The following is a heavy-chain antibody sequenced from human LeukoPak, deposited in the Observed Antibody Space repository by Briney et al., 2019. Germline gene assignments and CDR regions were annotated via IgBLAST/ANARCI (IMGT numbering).Heavy chain of an antibody. Sequence: QTGGSLRLSCAASGFTFISYAMSWVRQAPVKGLEWVSIISGSGGSTYYADSVKGRFTISRDNSKNTLYLQMNSLRAEDTAVYYCARDYGYSEPFDYWGQGTLVTVSS. CDR3: ARDYGYSEPFDY. CDR1: GFTFISYA. V-gene: IGHV3-23*01. CDR2: ISGSGGST. J-gene: IGHJ4*02. D-gene: IGHD3-16*02.